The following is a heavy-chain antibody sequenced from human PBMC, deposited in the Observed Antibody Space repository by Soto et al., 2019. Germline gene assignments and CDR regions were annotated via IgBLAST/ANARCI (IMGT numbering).Heavy chain of an antibody. CDR3: TTDLKYDFCSGYSFGGYGMDV. J-gene: IGHJ6*02. CDR2: IKSKTDGGTT. CDR1: GFTFSNAW. Sequence: PGGSLRLSCAASGFTFSNAWMSWVRQAPGKGLEWVGRIKSKTDGGTTDYAAPVKGRFTISRDDSKNTLYLQMNSLKTEDTAVYYCTTDLKYDFCSGYSFGGYGMDVWGQGTTVTVSS. V-gene: IGHV3-15*01. D-gene: IGHD3-3*01.